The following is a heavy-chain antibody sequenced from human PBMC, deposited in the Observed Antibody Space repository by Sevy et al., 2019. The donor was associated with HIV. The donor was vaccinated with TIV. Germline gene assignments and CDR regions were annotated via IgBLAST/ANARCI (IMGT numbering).Heavy chain of an antibody. V-gene: IGHV3-30-3*01. J-gene: IGHJ6*02. CDR2: ISYDGCDT. Sequence: GGSLRLSCAASGFAFSNYYAMHWVRQAPGKGLEWVALISYDGCDTYYADSVKGRFTASRDNFKNTLFLQMNSLTTEDTAVYYCARPRANYVDHYFFYAMDVWGQGTTVTVSS. CDR3: ARPRANYVDHYFFYAMDV. CDR1: GFAFSNYYA. D-gene: IGHD4-17*01.